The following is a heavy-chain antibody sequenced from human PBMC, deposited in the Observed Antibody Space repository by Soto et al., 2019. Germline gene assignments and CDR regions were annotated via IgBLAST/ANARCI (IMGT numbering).Heavy chain of an antibody. CDR3: ARAPVYFGVVILSGMDV. CDR2: ISSSSSYI. Sequence: VQLVESGGGLVKPGGSLKLSCVDSGFTFSTYSMHWVRQAPGKGLEWVSSISSSSSYIYYADSVRGRFTISRDNAKNSLFLHMDSLRAEDTAVYYCARAPVYFGVVILSGMDVWGQGTTVTGSS. V-gene: IGHV3-21*01. J-gene: IGHJ6*02. D-gene: IGHD3-3*01. CDR1: GFTFSTYS.